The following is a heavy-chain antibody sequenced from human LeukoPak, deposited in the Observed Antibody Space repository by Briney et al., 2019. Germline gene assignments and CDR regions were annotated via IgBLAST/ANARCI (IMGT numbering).Heavy chain of an antibody. J-gene: IGHJ4*02. CDR2: IWYDGSNK. Sequence: PGRSLRLSCAASGFTLSSYGMHWVRQAPGKGLEWMAVIWYDGSNKYYADSVKGRFTISRDNSKNTLYLQMNSLRAEDTAVYYCAKGAGYYDTVSFDYWGQGTLVTVSS. V-gene: IGHV3-33*06. CDR3: AKGAGYYDTVSFDY. D-gene: IGHD3-22*01. CDR1: GFTLSSYG.